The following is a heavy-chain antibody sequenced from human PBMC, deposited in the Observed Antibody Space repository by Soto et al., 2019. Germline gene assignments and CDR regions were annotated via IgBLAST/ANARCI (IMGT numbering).Heavy chain of an antibody. CDR3: ARDSPPMDV. CDR2: INPSGGST. Sequence: ASVKVSCKASGYTFTSYYMHWVRQAPGQGLEWMGIINPSGGSTSYARKFQGRVTITRDTSASTAYMELSSLRSEDTAVYYCARDSPPMDVWGQGTTVTVSS. CDR1: GYTFTSYY. J-gene: IGHJ6*02. V-gene: IGHV1-46*01.